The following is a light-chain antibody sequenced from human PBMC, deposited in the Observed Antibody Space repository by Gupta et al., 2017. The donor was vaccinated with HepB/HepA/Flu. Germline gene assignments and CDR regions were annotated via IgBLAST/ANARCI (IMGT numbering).Light chain of an antibody. CDR3: QQYGSNSVT. CDR1: QSVNDY. V-gene: IGKV3-20*01. CDR2: GAA. J-gene: IGKJ5*01. Sequence: EFVLTQSPATLSLSPGERATLSCRASQSVNDYLAWYQQTPGQAPRLLIYGAASRAAGSPDRCCSSGSGTDVTLTTSSLEAEDVAVDYCQQYGSNSVTFGQGTRLE.